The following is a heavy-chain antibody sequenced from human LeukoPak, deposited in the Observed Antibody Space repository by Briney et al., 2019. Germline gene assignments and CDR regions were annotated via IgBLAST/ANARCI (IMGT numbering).Heavy chain of an antibody. CDR3: TRLVDY. V-gene: IGHV3-73*01. Sequence: GGSLKLSCTASGFTFSGSAMHWVRQASGKGLEWVGRIRSKANSYATAYAASVKGRFTISRDDSKNTAYLQMNSLKTEDTAVYYCTRLVDYWGQGTLVTVSS. CDR1: GFTFSGSA. J-gene: IGHJ4*02. CDR2: IRSKANSYAT.